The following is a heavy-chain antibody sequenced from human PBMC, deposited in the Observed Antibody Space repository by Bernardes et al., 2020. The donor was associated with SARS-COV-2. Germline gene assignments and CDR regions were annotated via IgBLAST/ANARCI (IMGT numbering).Heavy chain of an antibody. CDR2: INPNSGGT. D-gene: IGHD6-19*01. CDR1: GYTFTGYY. Sequence: KAFCKASGYTFTGYYMHWVRQAPGQGLEWMGRINPNSGGTNYAQKFQGRVTMTRDTSISTAYMELSRLRSDDTAVYYCARGSSGWPFDYWGQGTLVTVSS. V-gene: IGHV1-2*06. CDR3: ARGSSGWPFDY. J-gene: IGHJ4*02.